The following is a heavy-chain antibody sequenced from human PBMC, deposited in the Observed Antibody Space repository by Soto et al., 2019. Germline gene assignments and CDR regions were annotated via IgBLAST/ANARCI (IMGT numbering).Heavy chain of an antibody. V-gene: IGHV3-33*01. J-gene: IGHJ6*02. CDR3: ARTSRNFYYGMDV. CDR2: IWYDGSNK. Sequence: QVQLVESGGGVVKPGRSLRLSCAASGFTFSSYGMHWVRQAPGKGLEWVAVIWYDGSNKYYADSVKGRFTISRDNSKNTLYLQMNSLRAEVTAVYYCARTSRNFYYGMDVWGQGTTVTVSS. CDR1: GFTFSSYG.